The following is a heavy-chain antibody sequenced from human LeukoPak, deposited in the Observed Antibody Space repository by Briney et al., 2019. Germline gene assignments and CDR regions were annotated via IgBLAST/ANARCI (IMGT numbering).Heavy chain of an antibody. J-gene: IGHJ3*02. V-gene: IGHV3-64*01. D-gene: IGHD3-10*01. Sequence: GGSLRLSCAASGFTFSWFAMHWVRQAPGKGLEYVSTISSNGGSTYYANSVKGRFTISRDNSKTTLYLQMGSLRAEDMAVYYCARSPGEVVNPEYAFDIWGQGTMVTVSS. CDR3: ARSPGEVVNPEYAFDI. CDR1: GFTFSWFA. CDR2: ISSNGGST.